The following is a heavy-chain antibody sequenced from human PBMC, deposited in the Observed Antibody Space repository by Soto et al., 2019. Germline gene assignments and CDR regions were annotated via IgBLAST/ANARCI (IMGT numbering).Heavy chain of an antibody. CDR2: IHTSGST. V-gene: IGHV4-4*07. CDR3: ARATIVGARDNWFDP. CDR1: GGSLSAYY. D-gene: IGHD1-26*01. J-gene: IGHJ5*02. Sequence: SETLSLTXTVSGGSLSAYYWSWIRQPAGKGLEWLGRIHTSGSTNYNPSLKSRVTVSIDTSKNQFSLKLSSVTAADTAVYYCARATIVGARDNWFDPWGQGTLVTVS.